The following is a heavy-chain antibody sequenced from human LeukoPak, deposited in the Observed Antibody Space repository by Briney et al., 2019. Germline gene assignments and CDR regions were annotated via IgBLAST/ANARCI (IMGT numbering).Heavy chain of an antibody. Sequence: SVKVSCKASGGTFSSYAISWVRQAPGQGLEWMGGIIPIFGTANYAQKFQGRVTITADESTSTAYMELSSLRSEDTAVYYCASMAQGRGYSYGFRTDYYYHYGMDVWGQGTTVTVSS. CDR2: IIPIFGTA. J-gene: IGHJ6*02. CDR1: GGTFSSYA. CDR3: ASMAQGRGYSYGFRTDYYYHYGMDV. V-gene: IGHV1-69*13. D-gene: IGHD5-18*01.